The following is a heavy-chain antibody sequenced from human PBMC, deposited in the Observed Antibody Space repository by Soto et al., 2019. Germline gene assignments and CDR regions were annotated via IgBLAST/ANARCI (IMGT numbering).Heavy chain of an antibody. D-gene: IGHD6-6*01. CDR1: GFTFSSYG. Sequence: QVQLVESGGGVVQPGRSLRLSCAASGFTFSSYGMHWVRQAPGKGLEWVAVIWYDGINKYYADSVKGRFTISRDNSKNTMYLQMNSRRAEDTAVYYCARDVGSGSIAARRGSYGRDVWGQGTTVTVSS. CDR2: IWYDGINK. CDR3: ARDVGSGSIAARRGSYGRDV. V-gene: IGHV3-33*01. J-gene: IGHJ6*02.